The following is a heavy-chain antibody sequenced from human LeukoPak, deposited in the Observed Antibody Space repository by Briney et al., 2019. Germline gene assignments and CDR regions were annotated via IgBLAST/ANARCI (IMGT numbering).Heavy chain of an antibody. V-gene: IGHV4-30-2*01. CDR3: ARLDYVWGSYRYPRKAFDI. J-gene: IGHJ3*02. D-gene: IGHD3-16*02. Sequence: PSETLSLTCTVSGGSISSSGYSWSWIRQPPGKGLEWIGYIHHTGSTYYNPSLKSRVTISVDTSKNQFSLKLSSVTAADTAVYYCARLDYVWGSYRYPRKAFDIWGQGTMVTVSS. CDR1: GGSISSSGYS. CDR2: IHHTGST.